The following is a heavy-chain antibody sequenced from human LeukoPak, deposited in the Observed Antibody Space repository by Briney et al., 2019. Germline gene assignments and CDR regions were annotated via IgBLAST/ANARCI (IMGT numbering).Heavy chain of an antibody. CDR1: GYTFTAYY. D-gene: IGHD3-10*01. CDR2: INPNSGGT. V-gene: IGHV1-2*06. CDR3: ARGGTEAGSGDY. J-gene: IGHJ4*02. Sequence: ASVKVSCKASGYTFTAYYIHWVRQAPGQGLGWMGRINPNSGGTDFAQKFQGRVTMTRDTSISTAYMEPSRLRSDDTAIYYCARGGTEAGSGDYWGQGTLVTVSS.